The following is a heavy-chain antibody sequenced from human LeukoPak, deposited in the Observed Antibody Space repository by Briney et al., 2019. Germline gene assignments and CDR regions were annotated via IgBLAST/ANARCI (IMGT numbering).Heavy chain of an antibody. J-gene: IGHJ4*02. CDR1: GFPFSSYS. CDR3: VRVKGTYFDF. CDR2: ISASGGNI. V-gene: IGHV3-48*01. D-gene: IGHD1-1*01. Sequence: GGSLRLSCAVSGFPFSSYSMNWVRQAPGKGLEWISYISASGGNIFYLDAVRGRFTVSRDNAMNSLFLQMNRPRAEDTAIYYCVRVKGTYFDFWGQGTLVTVFS.